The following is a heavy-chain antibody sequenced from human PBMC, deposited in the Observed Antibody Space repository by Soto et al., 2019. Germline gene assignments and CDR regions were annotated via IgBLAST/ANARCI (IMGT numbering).Heavy chain of an antibody. Sequence: QVQLVESGGGVVQPGRSLRLSCAASGFTFSSYGMHWVRQAPGKGLEWVAVISYDGSNKYYADSVKGRFTSSRDNSKNTLYLQMNSLRAEDTAVYYCAKQLGRGVVGAPNTYYYGMDVWGQGTTVTVSS. CDR2: ISYDGSNK. J-gene: IGHJ6*02. CDR1: GFTFSSYG. CDR3: AKQLGRGVVGAPNTYYYGMDV. V-gene: IGHV3-30*18. D-gene: IGHD1-26*01.